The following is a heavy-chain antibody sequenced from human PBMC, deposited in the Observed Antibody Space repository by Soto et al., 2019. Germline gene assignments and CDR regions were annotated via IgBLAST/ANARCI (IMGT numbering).Heavy chain of an antibody. CDR3: ARSLLQGDF. Sequence: QVQLVQSGAEVKKPGASVKVSCKASGYIFIHYYIHWLRQAPGQGLEWMAIINPNGGSTNYAQNFQGRVTVTSDTSTSTVSMELNSLGSDDTAVYFCARSLLQGDFWGQGTLVTVSS. J-gene: IGHJ4*02. V-gene: IGHV1-46*01. CDR1: GYIFIHYY. D-gene: IGHD2-21*01. CDR2: INPNGGST.